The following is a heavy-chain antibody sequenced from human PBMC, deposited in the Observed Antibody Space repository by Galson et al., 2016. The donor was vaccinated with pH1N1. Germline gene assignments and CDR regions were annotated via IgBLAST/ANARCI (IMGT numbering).Heavy chain of an antibody. CDR2: VNPGGSTI. J-gene: IGHJ3*02. CDR3: ARQYDFGDYRGDAFDI. D-gene: IGHD4-17*01. Sequence: SGAEVKKPGESLKISCKASGYSFTSQWIAWVRQVPGKGLEGVGVVNPGGSTIRYSPPFQGQVTISSDKSINIAYLQWISLRASDTATYYCARQYDFGDYRGDAFDIWGQGTVVIVSS. V-gene: IGHV5-51*03. CDR1: GYSFTSQW.